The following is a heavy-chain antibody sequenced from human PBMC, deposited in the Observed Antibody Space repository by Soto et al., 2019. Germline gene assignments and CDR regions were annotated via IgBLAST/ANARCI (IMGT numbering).Heavy chain of an antibody. V-gene: IGHV4-39*07. CDR1: GCSISSGGYY. CDR2: IYHSGST. CDR3: ARFNSGSYYEAFDI. D-gene: IGHD1-26*01. J-gene: IGHJ3*02. Sequence: SDTLSLPCTVSGCSISSGGYYWSWARQPPGKGLEWIGEIYHSGSTNYNPSLKSRVTISVDKSKNQFSLKLSSVTAADTAVYYCARFNSGSYYEAFDIWGQGTMVT.